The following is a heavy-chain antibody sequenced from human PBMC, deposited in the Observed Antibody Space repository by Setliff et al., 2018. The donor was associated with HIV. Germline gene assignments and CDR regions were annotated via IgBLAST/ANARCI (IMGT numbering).Heavy chain of an antibody. CDR1: GGSISSYY. D-gene: IGHD1-26*01. CDR2: IYYSGSA. V-gene: IGHV4-59*01. CDR3: ARASGPGTYWYFDL. Sequence: SETLSLTCTVSGGSISSYYWSWIRQPPGKGLEWIGYIYYSGSANYNPSLKSRVTISVDTSKNQFSLKLSSVTAADTAVYYCARASGPGTYWYFDLWGRGTLVTVSS. J-gene: IGHJ2*01.